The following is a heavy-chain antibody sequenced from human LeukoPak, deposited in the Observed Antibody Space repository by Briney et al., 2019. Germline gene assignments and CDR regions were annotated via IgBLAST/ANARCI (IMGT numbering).Heavy chain of an antibody. V-gene: IGHV3-21*01. D-gene: IGHD3-9*01. CDR2: ISSSSSYI. J-gene: IGHJ6*03. CDR3: ARQMSYYDILTGYYLHYYYYYYMDV. CDR1: GFTFSSYS. Sequence: GGSLRLSCAASGFTFSSYSMNWVRQAPGKGLEWVSSISSSSSYIYYADSVKGRFTISRDNAKNSLYLQMNSLRAEDTAVYYCARQMSYYDILTGYYLHYYYYYYMDVWGKGTTVTISS.